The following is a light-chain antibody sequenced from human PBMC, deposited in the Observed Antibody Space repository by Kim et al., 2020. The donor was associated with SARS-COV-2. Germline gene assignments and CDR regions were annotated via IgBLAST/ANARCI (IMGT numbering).Light chain of an antibody. Sequence: IVMTQSPATLSVSPGERVTLSCRASQSVRNNLAWYQQRPGQAPRLLIYGASTRATDVSDRFSGSGSGTEFTLTIRSLQSEDVAVYYCQQYYSIPPYTFGGGTKVDIK. CDR3: QQYYSIPPYT. J-gene: IGKJ4*01. CDR1: QSVRNN. V-gene: IGKV3-15*01. CDR2: GAS.